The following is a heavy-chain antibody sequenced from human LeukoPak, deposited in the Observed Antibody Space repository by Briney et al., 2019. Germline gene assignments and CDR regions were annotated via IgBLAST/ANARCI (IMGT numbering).Heavy chain of an antibody. CDR3: ARWRTYCSGGSCYGRPYYYYYGMDV. CDR1: GGSISSYY. D-gene: IGHD2-15*01. Sequence: SETLSLTCTVSGGSISSYYWSWIRQPPGKGLEWIGYIYYSGSTNYNPSLKSRVTISVDTSKNLFSLKLSSVTAADTAVYYCARWRTYCSGGSCYGRPYYYYYGMDVWGQGTTVTVSS. V-gene: IGHV4-59*01. J-gene: IGHJ6*02. CDR2: IYYSGST.